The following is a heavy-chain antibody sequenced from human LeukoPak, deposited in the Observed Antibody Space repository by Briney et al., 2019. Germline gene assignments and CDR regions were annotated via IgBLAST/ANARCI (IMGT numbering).Heavy chain of an antibody. V-gene: IGHV3-11*04. CDR2: ISSSGSAI. CDR3: ATPNIG. J-gene: IGHJ4*02. Sequence: GGSLSLSCAASGFIYSDYHMSCIPEAPGKGLEWVSCISSSGSAIYYADSVKGRFTICRDNAKNSLYLQMNSLRAEDTAVYYCATPNIGWGQGTLVTVSS. D-gene: IGHD1/OR15-1a*01. CDR1: GFIYSDYH.